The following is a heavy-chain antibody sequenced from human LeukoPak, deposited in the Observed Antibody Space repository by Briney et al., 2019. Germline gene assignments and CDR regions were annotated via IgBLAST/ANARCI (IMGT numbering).Heavy chain of an antibody. CDR3: ATASDFWSGYYPDY. V-gene: IGHV3-7*03. CDR1: GFTFSSYW. CDR2: IKQDGSEK. D-gene: IGHD3-3*01. Sequence: GGSLRLSCAASGFTFSSYWMSWVRQAPGKGLEWVANIKQDGSEKYYVDSVKGRFTISRDNAKNSLYLQMNSLRAEDTAVHYCATASDFWSGYYPDYWGQGTLVTVSS. J-gene: IGHJ4*02.